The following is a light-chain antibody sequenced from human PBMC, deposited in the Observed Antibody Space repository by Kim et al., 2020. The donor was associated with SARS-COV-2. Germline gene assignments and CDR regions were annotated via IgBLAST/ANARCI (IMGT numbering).Light chain of an antibody. CDR3: SSYTSSSTLL. CDR1: SSDVGGYNY. J-gene: IGLJ2*01. V-gene: IGLV2-14*03. Sequence: GQSITISCTGTSSDVGGYNYVSWYQQHPGKAPKLMIYDVSNRPSGVSNSFSGSKSGNTASLTISGLQAEDEADYYCSSYTSSSTLLFGGGTQLTVL. CDR2: DVS.